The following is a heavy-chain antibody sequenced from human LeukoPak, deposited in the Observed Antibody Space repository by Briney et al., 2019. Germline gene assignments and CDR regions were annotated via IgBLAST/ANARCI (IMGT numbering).Heavy chain of an antibody. J-gene: IGHJ6*03. D-gene: IGHD6-19*01. Sequence: GGSLRLSCAASGFTFSNYWMSWVRQAPGKGLEWVANIKQDGSEKYYVDSVKGRFTISRDNAKNSLYLQMNSLRAEDTAVYYCARDSSGWYLYYYYYMDVWGKGTTVTISS. CDR2: IKQDGSEK. CDR1: GFTFSNYW. V-gene: IGHV3-7*01. CDR3: ARDSSGWYLYYYYYMDV.